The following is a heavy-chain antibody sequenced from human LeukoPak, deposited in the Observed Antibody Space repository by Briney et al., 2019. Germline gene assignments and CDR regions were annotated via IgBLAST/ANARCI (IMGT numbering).Heavy chain of an antibody. Sequence: GGSLRLSCAASGFTFSNYDMNWVRQAPGQGLEWVSLFSSIGSHRYYADSVKGRFTISRDNSKNTLYLQMNSLRAEDTAVYYCANRDSKYSGYFDYWGQGTLVTVSS. CDR1: GFTFSNYD. D-gene: IGHD1-26*01. J-gene: IGHJ4*02. V-gene: IGHV3-21*01. CDR2: FSSIGSHR. CDR3: ANRDSKYSGYFDY.